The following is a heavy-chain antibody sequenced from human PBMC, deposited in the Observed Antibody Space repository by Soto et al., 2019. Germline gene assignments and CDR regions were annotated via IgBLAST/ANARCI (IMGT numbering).Heavy chain of an antibody. CDR3: ARGLIPYGMDV. J-gene: IGHJ6*04. CDR1: GFTFSRYP. Sequence: GGSLRLSCAASGFTFSRYPMHWVRQAPGKGLEYVSAISSNENSTFYADSVRGRFTLSRDNFKNTLYLQMGSLRVEDMAVYYCARGLIPYGMDVWGKGTTVTVSS. V-gene: IGHV3-64*02. CDR2: ISSNENST.